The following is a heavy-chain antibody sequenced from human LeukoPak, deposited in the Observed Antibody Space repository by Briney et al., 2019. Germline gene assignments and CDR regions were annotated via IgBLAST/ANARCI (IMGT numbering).Heavy chain of an antibody. V-gene: IGHV3-7*05. Sequence: GGSLRLACAASGFTFSYYWMTWVRQAPGKGLEWVANIKQDGSNKYYVDSVKGRFTISRDNAKNSLYLQMNSLRAEDTAVYYCARGAQYFDYWGQGTLVTVSP. CDR2: IKQDGSNK. CDR1: GFTFSYYW. J-gene: IGHJ4*02. CDR3: ARGAQYFDY.